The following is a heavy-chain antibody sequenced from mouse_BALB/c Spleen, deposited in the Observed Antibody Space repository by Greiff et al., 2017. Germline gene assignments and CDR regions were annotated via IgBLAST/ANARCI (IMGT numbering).Heavy chain of an antibody. CDR3: ARERYDDFYFDY. Sequence: DVMLVESGGGLVQPGGSRKLSCAASGFTFSSFGMHWVRQAPEKGLEWVAYISSGSSTIYYADTVKGRFTISRDNPKNTLFLQMTSLRSEDTAMYYCARERYDDFYFDYWGQGTTLTVSS. CDR2: ISSGSSTI. V-gene: IGHV5-17*02. J-gene: IGHJ2*01. D-gene: IGHD2-14*01. CDR1: GFTFSSFG.